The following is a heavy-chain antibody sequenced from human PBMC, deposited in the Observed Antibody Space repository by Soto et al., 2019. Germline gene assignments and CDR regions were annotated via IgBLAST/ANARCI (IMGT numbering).Heavy chain of an antibody. CDR1: GGSFSGYY. CDR3: ARDQIAALDP. J-gene: IGHJ5*02. Sequence: AETLSLTCAVYGGSFSGYYWSWIRQPPGKGLEWIGEINHSGSTNYNPSLKSRVTISVDTSKNQFSLKLGSVTAADTAVYYCARDQIAALDPWGQGTLVTVSS. V-gene: IGHV4-34*01. CDR2: INHSGST. D-gene: IGHD6-6*01.